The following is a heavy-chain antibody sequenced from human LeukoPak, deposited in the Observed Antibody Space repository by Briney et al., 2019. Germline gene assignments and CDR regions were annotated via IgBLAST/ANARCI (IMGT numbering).Heavy chain of an antibody. CDR1: GGSISSDAYF. CDR2: IYYSGST. V-gene: IGHV4-31*03. J-gene: IGHJ4*01. CDR3: ARTSIATRHFDY. D-gene: IGHD6-6*01. Sequence: SETLSLTCTVSGGSISSDAYFWSWIRQHPGKGLEWIGYIYYSGSTYYNPSLKSRVTISVDTSKNQFSLKLSSVTAADTAVYYCARTSIATRHFDYWGHGTPVTVSS.